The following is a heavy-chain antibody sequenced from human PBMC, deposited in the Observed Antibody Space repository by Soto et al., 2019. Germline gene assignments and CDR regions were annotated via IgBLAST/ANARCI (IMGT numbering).Heavy chain of an antibody. CDR3: ARVSSGWKRTGDVDY. Sequence: SETLSLTCAVYGGSFSGYYWSWIRQPPGKGLEWIGEINHSGSTNYNPSLKSRVTISVDTSKNQFSLKLSSVTAADTAVYYCARVSSGWKRTGDVDYWGQGTLVTVSS. CDR1: GGSFSGYY. V-gene: IGHV4-34*01. D-gene: IGHD6-19*01. J-gene: IGHJ4*02. CDR2: INHSGST.